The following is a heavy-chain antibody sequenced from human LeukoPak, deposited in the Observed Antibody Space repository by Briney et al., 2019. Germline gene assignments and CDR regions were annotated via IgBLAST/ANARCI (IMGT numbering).Heavy chain of an antibody. D-gene: IGHD5-18*01. CDR3: ASGVDSHMVKLGY. CDR1: GFTFSSYE. CDR2: ISSSGNNI. V-gene: IGHV3-48*03. Sequence: GGSLRLSFAASGFTFSSYEMNWVRQTPGKGLEWVSYISSSGNNIYYADSVKGRFTISRDNAKNSLYLQMNSLRAEDTAVYYCASGVDSHMVKLGYWGQGTLVTVSS. J-gene: IGHJ4*02.